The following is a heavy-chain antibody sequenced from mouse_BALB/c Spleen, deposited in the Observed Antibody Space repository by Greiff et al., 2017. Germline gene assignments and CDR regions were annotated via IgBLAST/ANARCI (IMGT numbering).Heavy chain of an antibody. CDR2: IYPYNGGT. CDR3: ARGGRYPFAY. Sequence: VQLKESGPELVKPGASVKISCKASGYTFTDYNMHWVKQSHGKSLEWIGYIYPYNGGTGYNQKFKSKATLTVDNSSSTAYMELRSLTSEDSAVYYCARGGRYPFAYWGQGTLVTVSA. V-gene: IGHV1S29*02. CDR1: GYTFTDYN. J-gene: IGHJ3*01. D-gene: IGHD1-1*01.